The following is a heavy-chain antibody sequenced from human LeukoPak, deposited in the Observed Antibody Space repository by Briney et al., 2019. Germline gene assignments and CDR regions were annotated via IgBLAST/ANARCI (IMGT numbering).Heavy chain of an antibody. D-gene: IGHD3-10*01. J-gene: IGHJ4*02. CDR1: GGTFSSYA. Sequence: VASVKVSCKASGGTFSSYAISLVRQAPGQGLEWMGGIIPIFGTANYAQKFQGRVTITADESTSTAYMELSSLRSEDTAVYYCARGPGGSGSYYGYWGQGTLVTVSS. V-gene: IGHV1-69*13. CDR3: ARGPGGSGSYYGY. CDR2: IIPIFGTA.